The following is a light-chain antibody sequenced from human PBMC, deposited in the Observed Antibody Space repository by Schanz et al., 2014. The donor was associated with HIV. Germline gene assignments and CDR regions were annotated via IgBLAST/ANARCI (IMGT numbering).Light chain of an antibody. CDR1: SSDVRAFNY. J-gene: IGLJ1*01. CDR3: NSYTSSSTLYV. V-gene: IGLV2-14*03. Sequence: QSVLTQPASVSGSPGQSITISCTGVSSDVRAFNYVSWYQQHPGNVPKLIIYDGSHRPLGVSNRFSGSQSDSTASLIISGLQAEDEADYYCNSYTSSSTLYVFGTGTKLT. CDR2: DGS.